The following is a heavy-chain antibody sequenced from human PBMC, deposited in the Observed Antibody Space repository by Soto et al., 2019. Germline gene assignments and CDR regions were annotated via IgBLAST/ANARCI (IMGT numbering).Heavy chain of an antibody. Sequence: GGSLRLSCAASGFTFSKYAMTWVRQAPGKGPEWVSSISASGGSTYYADSVKGRFTISRDNSKNTLSLQMDSLRAEDTAVYYCGKDHNGDYVGAFDIWGQGTMVTVSS. J-gene: IGHJ3*02. CDR1: GFTFSKYA. D-gene: IGHD4-17*01. CDR3: GKDHNGDYVGAFDI. CDR2: ISASGGST. V-gene: IGHV3-23*01.